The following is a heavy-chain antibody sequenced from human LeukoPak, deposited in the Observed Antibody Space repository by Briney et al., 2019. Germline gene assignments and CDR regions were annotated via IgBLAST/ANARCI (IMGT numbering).Heavy chain of an antibody. CDR3: AKVHEHSSAWSD. D-gene: IGHD6-13*01. J-gene: IGHJ4*02. V-gene: IGHV3-7*01. CDR2: IKYDGSEK. CDR1: GFTLSKCW. Sequence: PGGSLRLSCAASGFTLSKCWMSWVRQAPGKGLGWVANIKYDGSEKHYVDSVKGRFTISRDNAKNSLYLQMNSLRGEDTAVYYCAKVHEHSSAWSDWGQGTLVTVSS.